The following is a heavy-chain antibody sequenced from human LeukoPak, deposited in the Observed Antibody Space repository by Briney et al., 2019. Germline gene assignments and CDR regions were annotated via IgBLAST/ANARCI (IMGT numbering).Heavy chain of an antibody. D-gene: IGHD3-16*01. CDR3: ATEYVRTHYFDW. CDR1: GYTFIGYH. J-gene: IGHJ4*02. V-gene: IGHV1-2*02. CDR2: INPNSGGT. Sequence: ASVKVSCKASGYTFIGYHMHWVRQAPGQGLEWMGWINPNSGGTNYAQKFQGRVTMTGDTSTSTVYMDLSSLRSDDTAVYYCATEYVRTHYFDWWGQGTLVTVSS.